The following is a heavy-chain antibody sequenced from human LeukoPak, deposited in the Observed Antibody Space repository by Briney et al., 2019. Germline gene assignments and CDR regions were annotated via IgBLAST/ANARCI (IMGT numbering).Heavy chain of an antibody. V-gene: IGHV1-69*04. CDR1: GGTFSSYA. J-gene: IGHJ4*02. CDR3: ARVQFKGYDFWSGYYAFDY. D-gene: IGHD3-3*01. CDR2: IIPILGIA. Sequence: GSSVKVSCKASGGTFSSYAISWVRQAPGQGLEWMGRIIPILGIANYAQKFQGRVTITADKSTSTAYMELSSLRSEDTAVYYCARVQFKGYDFWSGYYAFDYWGQGTLVTVSS.